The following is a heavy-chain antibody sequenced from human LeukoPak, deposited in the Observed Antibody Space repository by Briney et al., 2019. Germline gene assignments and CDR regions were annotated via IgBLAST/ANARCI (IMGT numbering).Heavy chain of an antibody. CDR1: GYTFTSYG. V-gene: IGHV1-18*04. CDR2: ISAYNGNT. D-gene: IGHD3-10*01. Sequence: ASVKVSCKASGYTFTSYGISWVRQAPGQGLEWMGWISAYNGNTNYAQKLQGRVTMTTDTPTSTAYMELRSLRSDDTAVYYCARGHRNEWFGELSDFDYWGQGTLVTVSS. CDR3: ARGHRNEWFGELSDFDY. J-gene: IGHJ4*02.